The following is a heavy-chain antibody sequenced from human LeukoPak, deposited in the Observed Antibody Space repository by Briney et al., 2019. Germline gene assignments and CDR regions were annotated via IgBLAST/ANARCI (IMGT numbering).Heavy chain of an antibody. D-gene: IGHD1-26*01. CDR1: GFTFSNFW. V-gene: IGHV3-7*01. CDR2: IKQDGSEK. CDR3: AKVSGSYYSYYGMDV. Sequence: EGSLRLSCAASGFTFSNFWMHWVRQAPGKGLEWVANIKQDGSEKYYVDSVKGRFTISRDNAKNSLYLQMNSLRAEDTAVYYCAKVSGSYYSYYGMDVWGQGTTVTVSS. J-gene: IGHJ6*02.